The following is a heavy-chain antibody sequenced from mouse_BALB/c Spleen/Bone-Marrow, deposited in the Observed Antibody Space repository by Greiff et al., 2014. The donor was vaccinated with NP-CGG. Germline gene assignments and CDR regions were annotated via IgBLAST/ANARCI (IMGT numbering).Heavy chain of an antibody. CDR1: GFTFSDYY. J-gene: IGHJ2*01. CDR2: ISDGGSYT. CDR3: ARGSSYFDY. Sequence: EVMLVESGGGLVKPGGSLKLSCAASGFTFSDYYMYWVRQTPEKRLEWVATISDGGSYTYYPDSVKVRFTISRDNAKNNLYLQMSSLKSEDTAMYYCARGSSYFDYWGQGTTLTVSS. D-gene: IGHD1-1*01. V-gene: IGHV5-4*02.